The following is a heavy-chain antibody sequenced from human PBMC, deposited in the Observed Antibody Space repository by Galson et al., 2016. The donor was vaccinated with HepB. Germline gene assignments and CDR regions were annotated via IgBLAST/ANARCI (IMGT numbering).Heavy chain of an antibody. CDR3: AIDPQLTSSWYFDL. J-gene: IGHJ2*01. Sequence: SLRLSCAASGFTFSDHYMTWIRQAPGKGLEWVSYISGSSSYTYYADSVKGRFTISRDNSKNSLYLHLPSLRAEDTAIYYCAIDPQLTSSWYFDLWGRGTLVTVSS. CDR2: ISGSSSYT. CDR1: GFTFSDHY. V-gene: IGHV3-11*06. D-gene: IGHD6-6*01.